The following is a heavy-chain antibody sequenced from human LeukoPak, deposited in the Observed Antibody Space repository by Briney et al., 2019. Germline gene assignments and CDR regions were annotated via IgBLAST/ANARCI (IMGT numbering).Heavy chain of an antibody. CDR3: AKGPAGSSWYEMVA. CDR2: ISGSGGST. V-gene: IGHV3-23*01. CDR1: GFTFSSYA. D-gene: IGHD6-13*01. J-gene: IGHJ5*02. Sequence: GGSLRLSCAASGFTFSSYAMSWVRQAPGKGLEWVSAISGSGGSTYYADSVKGRFTISRDNSKNTLYLQMNSLRAEDTAVYYCAKGPAGSSWYEMVAWGQGTLVTVSS.